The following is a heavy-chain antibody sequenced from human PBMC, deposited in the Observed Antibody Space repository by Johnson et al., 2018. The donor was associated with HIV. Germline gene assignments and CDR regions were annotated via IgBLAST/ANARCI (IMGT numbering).Heavy chain of an antibody. Sequence: QVQLVESGGGLVKPGGSLRLSCVASGFTFSDYYMTWIRQAPGKGLEWVSYIDSRGSIIYSADSVQGRFTISRDNAKNSLYLQMNGLRAEDAAVYYCARSRDCSCCSCPDGFDIWGQGTKVIVSS. CDR1: GFTFSDYY. CDR3: ARSRDCSCCSCPDGFDI. D-gene: IGHD2-15*01. CDR2: IDSRGSII. V-gene: IGHV3-11*04. J-gene: IGHJ3*02.